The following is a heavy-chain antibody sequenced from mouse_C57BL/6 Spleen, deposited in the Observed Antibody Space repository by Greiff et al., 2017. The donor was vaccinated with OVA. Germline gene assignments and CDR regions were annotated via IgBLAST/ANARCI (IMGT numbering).Heavy chain of an antibody. CDR2: IDPETGGT. Sequence: VKLMESGAELVRPGASVTLSCKASGYTFTDYEMHWVKQTPVHGLEWIGAIDPETGGTAYNQKFKGKAILTADKSSSTAYMELRSLTSEDSAVYYCTRRSSHYYYAMDYWGQGTSVTVSS. V-gene: IGHV1-15*01. J-gene: IGHJ4*01. CDR3: TRRSSHYYYAMDY. CDR1: GYTFTDYE. D-gene: IGHD1-1*01.